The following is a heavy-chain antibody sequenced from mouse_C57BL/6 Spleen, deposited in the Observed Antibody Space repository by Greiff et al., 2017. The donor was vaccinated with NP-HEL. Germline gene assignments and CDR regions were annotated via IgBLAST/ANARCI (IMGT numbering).Heavy chain of an antibody. J-gene: IGHJ1*03. CDR3: TRGGSYWYFDV. V-gene: IGHV5-9-1*02. CDR1: GFTFSSYA. D-gene: IGHD1-1*02. Sequence: EVKLMESGEGLVKPGGSLKLSCAASGFTFSSYAMSWVRQTPEKRLEWVAYISSGGDYIDYADTVKGRFTISRDNARNTLYLQMSSLKSEDTAMYYCTRGGSYWYFDVWGTGTTVTVSS. CDR2: ISSGGDYI.